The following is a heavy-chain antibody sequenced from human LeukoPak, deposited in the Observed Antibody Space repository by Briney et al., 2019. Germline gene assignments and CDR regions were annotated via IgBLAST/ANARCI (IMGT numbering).Heavy chain of an antibody. J-gene: IGHJ4*02. V-gene: IGHV1-69*05. CDR2: IIPIFGTA. CDR1: GGTFSSYA. Sequence: SVKVSCKASGGTFSSYAISWVRQAPGQGLEWMGGIIPIFGTANYAQRFQGRITITTDESSTTAYMTLSSLTSDDTAVYYCASQDASIYSESSGSPTYSDWGQGTLVTVSS. CDR3: ASQDASIYSESSGSPTYSD. D-gene: IGHD3-22*01.